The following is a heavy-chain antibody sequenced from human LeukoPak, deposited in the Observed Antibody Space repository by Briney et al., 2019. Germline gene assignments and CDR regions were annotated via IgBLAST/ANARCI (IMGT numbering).Heavy chain of an antibody. CDR3: ARDPDYYYYMDV. J-gene: IGHJ6*03. V-gene: IGHV4-38-2*02. CDR2: IYHSGST. D-gene: IGHD1-14*01. Sequence: PSETLSLTCTVSGYSISSGYYWGWIRQPPGKGLEWIGSIYHSGSTYYNPSLKSRVTISVDTSKNQFSLKLSSVTAADTAVYYCARDPDYYYYMDVWGKGTTVTVSS. CDR1: GYSISSGYY.